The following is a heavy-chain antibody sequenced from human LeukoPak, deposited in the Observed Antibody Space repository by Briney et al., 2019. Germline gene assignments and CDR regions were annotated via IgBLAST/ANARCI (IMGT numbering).Heavy chain of an antibody. CDR3: ARGYPFDY. J-gene: IGHJ4*02. CDR2: ISYDGSNK. CDR1: GFSFSTFV. Sequence: PGGSLRLSCAASGFSFSTFVMHWVRQAPGKGLEWVAVISYDGSNKYYADSVKGRFTISRDNSKNTLYLQMNSLRAEDTAVYYCARGYPFDYWGQGTLVTVSS. D-gene: IGHD1-1*01. V-gene: IGHV3-30*19.